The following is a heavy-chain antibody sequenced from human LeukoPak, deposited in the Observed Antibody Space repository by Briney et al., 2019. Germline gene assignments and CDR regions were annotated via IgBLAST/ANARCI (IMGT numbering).Heavy chain of an antibody. V-gene: IGHV1-2*02. J-gene: IGHJ4*02. Sequence: ASVTVSCTASGYTFTCYYMHWVRQAPGQGLEWMGWINPNSGGTNYAQKFQGRVTMTRDTSISTAYMELSRLRSDDTAVYYCARAGILYYGSGSYYNGWGQGTLVTVSS. CDR1: GYTFTCYY. CDR3: ARAGILYYGSGSYYNG. D-gene: IGHD3-10*01. CDR2: INPNSGGT.